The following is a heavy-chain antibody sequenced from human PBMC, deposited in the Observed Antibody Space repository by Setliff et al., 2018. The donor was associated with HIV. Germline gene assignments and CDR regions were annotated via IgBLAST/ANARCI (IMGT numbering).Heavy chain of an antibody. V-gene: IGHV3-23*01. J-gene: IGHJ4*02. CDR2: IDGSSETI. CDR1: GFSFSLYA. Sequence: PGGSLRLSCVGSGFSFSLYAIVWVRQAPGKGLEWVSGIDGSSETIHYADSVKGRFTISRDNSKNTLDLQINSLRPEDTAVYYCVTRYCGESICPEFDYWGQGTLVTVSS. D-gene: IGHD2-21*01. CDR3: VTRYCGESICPEFDY.